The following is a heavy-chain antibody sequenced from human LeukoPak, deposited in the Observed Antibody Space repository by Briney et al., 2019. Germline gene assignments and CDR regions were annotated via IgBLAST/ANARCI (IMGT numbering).Heavy chain of an antibody. D-gene: IGHD1-26*01. CDR2: IYYSGST. Sequence: SETLSLTCTVSGGSISSYYWSWIRQPPGKGLEWIGYIYYSGSTNYNPSLKSRVTISVDTSKNQFSLKLSSVTAADTAVYYCARGVGAALFDPWGQGTLVTVSS. CDR1: GGSISSYY. CDR3: ARGVGAALFDP. J-gene: IGHJ5*02. V-gene: IGHV4-59*12.